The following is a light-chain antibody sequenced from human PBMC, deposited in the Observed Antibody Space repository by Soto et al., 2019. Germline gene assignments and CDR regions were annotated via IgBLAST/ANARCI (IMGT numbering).Light chain of an antibody. V-gene: IGKV3-20*01. J-gene: IGKJ4*01. CDR2: GAS. CDR3: QQYGSSGLT. CDR1: QSLSSSY. Sequence: IVLTLSPGPLSLSPGQRDTLSFTSSQSLSSSYLAWYQQKPGQAPRLLIYGASSRATGIPDRFSGSGSGTDFTLTISRLEPEDFAVYYCQQYGSSGLTFGGGTKVEIK.